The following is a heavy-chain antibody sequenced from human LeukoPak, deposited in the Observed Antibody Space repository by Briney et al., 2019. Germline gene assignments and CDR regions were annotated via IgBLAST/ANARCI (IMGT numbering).Heavy chain of an antibody. CDR2: INWNGGST. Sequence: RSGGSLRLSCAASGFTFDDYGMSWVRQAPGKGLEWVSGINWNGGSTGYADSVKGRFTISRDNAKNSLYLQMNSLRAEDTALYYCARDGGYYYDSSGYVGYWGQGTLVTVSS. V-gene: IGHV3-20*04. D-gene: IGHD3-22*01. J-gene: IGHJ4*02. CDR3: ARDGGYYYDSSGYVGY. CDR1: GFTFDDYG.